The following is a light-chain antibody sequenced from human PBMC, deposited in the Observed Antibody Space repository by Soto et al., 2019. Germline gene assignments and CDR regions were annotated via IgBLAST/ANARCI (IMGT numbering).Light chain of an antibody. J-gene: IGKJ1*01. CDR2: GAS. CDR3: QQYNNWPAWT. V-gene: IGKV3-15*01. Sequence: EIVITQSPATLSFYPLEIATLSCRASQSVSSNLAWYQQKPGQAPRLLIYGASTRATGIPARFSGSGSGTEFTLTISSLQSEDFAVYYCQQYNNWPAWTFGQGTKVDIK. CDR1: QSVSSN.